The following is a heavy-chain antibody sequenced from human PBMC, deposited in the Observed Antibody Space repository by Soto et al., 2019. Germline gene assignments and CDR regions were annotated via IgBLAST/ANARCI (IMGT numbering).Heavy chain of an antibody. V-gene: IGHV1-46*01. CDR3: ARDRVSFPLRAAAGTTYYVIDV. Sequence: ASVKVSCKASGYTFTSYYMHWVRQAPGQGLEWMGIINPSGGSTSYAQKFQGRVTMTRDTSTSTVYMELSSLRSEDTAVYYCARDRVSFPLRAAAGTTYYVIDVWGQGTTDTGSS. J-gene: IGHJ6*02. CDR1: GYTFTSYY. D-gene: IGHD6-13*01. CDR2: INPSGGST.